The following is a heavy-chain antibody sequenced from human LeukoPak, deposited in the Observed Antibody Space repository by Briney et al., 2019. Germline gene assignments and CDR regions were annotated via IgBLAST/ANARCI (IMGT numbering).Heavy chain of an antibody. J-gene: IGHJ6*02. V-gene: IGHV3-11*01. CDR1: GFTFSDYY. CDR3: ARENQQLGRFYYYYGMDV. Sequence: PGGSLRLSCAASGFTFSDYYMSWIRQAPGKGMEWVSYISSSGSTIYYADSVKGRFTISRDNAKNSLYLQMNSLRAEDTAVLYCARENQQLGRFYYYYGMDVWGQGTTVTVSS. D-gene: IGHD6-13*01. CDR2: ISSSGSTI.